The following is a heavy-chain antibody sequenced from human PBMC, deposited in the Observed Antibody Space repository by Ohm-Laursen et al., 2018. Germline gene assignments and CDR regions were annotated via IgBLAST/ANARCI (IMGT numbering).Heavy chain of an antibody. CDR3: AKDLRWGRSDWSAFDI. Sequence: GQTLSLTCAASGFTFSRSAMSWVRQAPGKGLEWVSAISGSGGSTFSADSVKGRLTISRDNSKNTVYLQMNSLRAEDTAVYFCAKDLRWGRSDWSAFDIWGQGTMVTVSS. J-gene: IGHJ3*02. D-gene: IGHD3-9*01. CDR1: GFTFSRSA. CDR2: ISGSGGST. V-gene: IGHV3-23*01.